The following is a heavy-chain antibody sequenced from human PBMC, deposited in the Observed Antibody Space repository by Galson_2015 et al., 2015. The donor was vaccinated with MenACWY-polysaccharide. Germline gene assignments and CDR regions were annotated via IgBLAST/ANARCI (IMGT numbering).Heavy chain of an antibody. CDR2: TYYRSKWYK. J-gene: IGHJ4*02. CDR1: GDSVSSNNAA. D-gene: IGHD6-19*01. CDR3: AGQGIAVAGVIDY. V-gene: IGHV6-1*01. Sequence: CAISGDSVSSNNAAWNWIRQSPSRGLEWLGRTYYRSKWYKYYAASVKSRITINVDTSKNQFSLQLTSVTPEDTAMYYCAGQGIAVAGVIDYWGQGILVTVSS.